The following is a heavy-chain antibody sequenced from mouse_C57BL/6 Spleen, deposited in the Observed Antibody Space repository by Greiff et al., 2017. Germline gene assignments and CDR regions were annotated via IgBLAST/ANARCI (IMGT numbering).Heavy chain of an antibody. CDR3: ARDYYGSSRTSGYFDY. CDR1: GYTFTSYW. V-gene: IGHV1-64*01. Sequence: QVQLQQPGAELVKPGASVKLSCKASGYTFTSYWMHWVKQRPGQGLEWIGMIHPNSGSTNYNEKFKSKATLTVDKSSSTAYMQLSSLTSEDSAVYYCARDYYGSSRTSGYFDYWGQGTTLTVSS. CDR2: IHPNSGST. D-gene: IGHD1-1*01. J-gene: IGHJ2*01.